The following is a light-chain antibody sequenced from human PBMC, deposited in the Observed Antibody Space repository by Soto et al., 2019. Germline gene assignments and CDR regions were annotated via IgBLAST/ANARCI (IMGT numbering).Light chain of an antibody. J-gene: IGKJ1*01. Sequence: DIVMTQSPDSLAVSLGERATINCKSSQSVLYSSNNKNYLSWYQQKPGQPPKLLIYWASTRESGVPDRFSGSGSGTDFTLAISSLQPEDVAVYYCHQYNNWPPWTFGQGTKVDIK. CDR3: HQYNNWPPWT. CDR1: QSVLYSSNNKNY. V-gene: IGKV4-1*01. CDR2: WAS.